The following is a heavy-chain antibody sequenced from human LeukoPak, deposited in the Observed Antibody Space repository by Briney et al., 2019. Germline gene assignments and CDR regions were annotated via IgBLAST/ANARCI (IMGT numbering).Heavy chain of an antibody. CDR3: ARDCSDASGSYASYWFDP. D-gene: IGHD3-10*01. J-gene: IGHJ5*02. CDR1: GGSISSGGYY. V-gene: IGHV4-30-2*01. Sequence: SETLSLTCTVSGGSISSGGYYWSWIRQPPGKGLEWIGYIYHSGSTYYNPSLKSRVTISVDRSKNQFSLKLSSVTAADTAVYYCARDCSDASGSYASYWFDPWGQGTLVTVSS. CDR2: IYHSGST.